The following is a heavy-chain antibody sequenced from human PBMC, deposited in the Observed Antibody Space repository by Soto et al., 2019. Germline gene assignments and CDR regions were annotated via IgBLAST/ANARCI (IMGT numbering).Heavy chain of an antibody. J-gene: IGHJ4*02. Sequence: QVQLQESGPGLVKPSGTLSLTCAVSGGSISSSNWWSWVRQPPGKGLEGSGEIYHSGSTNYNPSLRSRFTISVDKSKTQSSLKLSSVTAADTAVYYCARAAMGGSSWPFDYWGQGTLVTVSS. CDR3: ARAAMGGSSWPFDY. CDR1: GGSISSSNW. V-gene: IGHV4-4*02. D-gene: IGHD6-13*01. CDR2: IYHSGST.